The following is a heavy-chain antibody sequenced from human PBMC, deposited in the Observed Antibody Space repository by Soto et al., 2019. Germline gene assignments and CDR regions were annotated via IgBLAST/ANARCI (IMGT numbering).Heavy chain of an antibody. Sequence: VQLVESGGGVVQPGRSLRLSCAPSGFIFSSYGMHWVRQAPGKGLEWVAVIRYDGSNKYYADSVRGRFTISRDNSKNRLYLQMNSLRAEDTALYYCARVKQGRGGYDSPFDYWGQGTLVTVSS. CDR3: ARVKQGRGGYDSPFDY. D-gene: IGHD5-12*01. V-gene: IGHV3-33*01. CDR2: IRYDGSNK. CDR1: GFIFSSYG. J-gene: IGHJ4*02.